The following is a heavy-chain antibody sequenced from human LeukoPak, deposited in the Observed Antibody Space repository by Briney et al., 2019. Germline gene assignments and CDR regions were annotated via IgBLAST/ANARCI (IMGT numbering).Heavy chain of an antibody. V-gene: IGHV4-59*08. CDR1: GGSISSYY. Sequence: PSETLSLTCTVSGGSISSYYWTWIRQPPGKGLEWIGNIYYSGSTNYNPSLKSRVTISVDTSKNQFSLKLSSVTAADTAVYHCARQSYSSAWYFFAYWGQGTLVTVSS. CDR2: IYYSGST. J-gene: IGHJ4*02. D-gene: IGHD6-19*01. CDR3: ARQSYSSAWYFFAY.